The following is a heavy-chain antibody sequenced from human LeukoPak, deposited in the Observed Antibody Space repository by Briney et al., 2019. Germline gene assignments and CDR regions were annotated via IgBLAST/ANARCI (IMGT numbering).Heavy chain of an antibody. CDR3: ARDTIVVVPAASFDY. CDR2: INPNSGGT. V-gene: IGHV1-2*02. Sequence: AASVKVSCKASGYTFTGYYMHWVRQAPGQGLEWMGWINPNSGGTNYVRKFQGRVTMTRDTSISTAYMELSRLRSDGTAVYDCARDTIVVVPAASFDYWGQGTLVTVSS. CDR1: GYTFTGYY. D-gene: IGHD2-2*01. J-gene: IGHJ4*02.